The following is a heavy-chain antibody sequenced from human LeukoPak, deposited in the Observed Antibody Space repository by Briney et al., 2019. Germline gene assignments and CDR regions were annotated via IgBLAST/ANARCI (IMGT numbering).Heavy chain of an antibody. J-gene: IGHJ4*02. CDR3: ARERSAAGAPGYGFDY. D-gene: IGHD6-13*01. CDR1: GGSISSYY. Sequence: PSETLSLTCTVSGGSISSYYWSWIRQPPGKGLELIGYIYYSGSTNYNPSLKSRVTISVDTSKNQFSLKLSSVTAADTAVYYCARERSAAGAPGYGFDYWGQGTLVTVSS. CDR2: IYYSGST. V-gene: IGHV4-59*01.